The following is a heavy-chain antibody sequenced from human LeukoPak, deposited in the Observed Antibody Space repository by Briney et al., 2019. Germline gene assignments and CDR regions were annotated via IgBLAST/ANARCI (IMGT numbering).Heavy chain of an antibody. V-gene: IGHV3-23*01. Sequence: PGGSLRLSCAASGFTLSSYDMSWVRQGPGKGLEWVSAISVSGNTYHADSVKGRFTISRDSSKNTLYLQMNSLRAEDTAVYYCARALIGYYFDYWGQGTLVTVSS. CDR2: ISVSGNT. CDR1: GFTLSSYD. D-gene: IGHD2-8*01. CDR3: ARALIGYYFDY. J-gene: IGHJ4*02.